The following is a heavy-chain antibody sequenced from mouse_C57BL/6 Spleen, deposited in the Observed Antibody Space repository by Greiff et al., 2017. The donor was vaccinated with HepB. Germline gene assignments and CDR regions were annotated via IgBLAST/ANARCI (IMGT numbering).Heavy chain of an antibody. CDR1: GYTFTDYN. J-gene: IGHJ2*01. D-gene: IGHD3-1*01. CDR2: INPKNGGT. V-gene: IGHV1-22*01. Sequence: EVQLQQSGPELVKPGASVKMSCKASGYTFTDYNMHWVKQSHGKSPEWIGYINPKNGGTSYNQKFKGKATLTVNKSSSTAYMELRSLTSEESAVYYCARSGDDFDYWGQGTTLTVSS. CDR3: ARSGDDFDY.